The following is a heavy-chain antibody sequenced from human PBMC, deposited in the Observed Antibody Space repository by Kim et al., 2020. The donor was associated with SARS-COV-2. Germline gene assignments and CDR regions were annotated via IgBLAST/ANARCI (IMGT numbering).Heavy chain of an antibody. CDR2: YSGST. J-gene: IGHJ4*02. CDR3: GRHADY. V-gene: IGHV4-39*01. Sequence: YSGSTYSNPSRKSRVTRSVDTSKNQFSLNLNSVTAADTAVYYCGRHADYWGQGTLVTVSS.